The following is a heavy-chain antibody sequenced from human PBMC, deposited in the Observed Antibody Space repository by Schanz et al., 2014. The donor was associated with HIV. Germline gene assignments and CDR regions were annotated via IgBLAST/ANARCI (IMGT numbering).Heavy chain of an antibody. J-gene: IGHJ4*02. CDR2: IGGSRGGT. CDR3: AKPEYDSSGNSQSHFDY. D-gene: IGHD3-22*01. Sequence: EVQLLESGGGLVQPGGSLRLSCAASGFTFSSYTMTWVRQAPGKGLEWVSGIGGSRGGTYYADSVKGRFTISRDNSKNTMFLQMNSLRVEDTAIYYCAKPEYDSSGNSQSHFDYWGQGTLVTVSS. CDR1: GFTFSSYT. V-gene: IGHV3-23*01.